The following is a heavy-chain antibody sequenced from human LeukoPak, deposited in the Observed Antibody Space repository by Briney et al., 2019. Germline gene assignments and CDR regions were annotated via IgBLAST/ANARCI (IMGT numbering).Heavy chain of an antibody. CDR1: GFTFSSYS. V-gene: IGHV3-21*01. CDR3: ARGRPIDY. Sequence: GGSLRLSCGASGFTFSSYSMNWVRQAPGKGLEWVSYISSSSSYIYYADSVKGRFTISRDNAKNSLYLQMNSLRAEDTAVCYCARGRPIDYWGQGTLVTVSS. J-gene: IGHJ4*02. CDR2: ISSSSSYI.